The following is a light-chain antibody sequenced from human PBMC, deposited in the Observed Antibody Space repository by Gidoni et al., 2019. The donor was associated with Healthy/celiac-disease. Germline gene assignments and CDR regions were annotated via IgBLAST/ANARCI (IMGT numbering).Light chain of an antibody. V-gene: IGKV3-15*01. CDR1: QSVSSN. Sequence: EIEMTQSPATLSVSPGERATLSCRASQSVSSNLAWYQQKPGQAPRLLIYGASTRSTGIPARFGGSGSGTEFTLTISSLQSEDFAVYYCQQYNNWPPDTFGQGTKLEIK. J-gene: IGKJ2*01. CDR3: QQYNNWPPDT. CDR2: GAS.